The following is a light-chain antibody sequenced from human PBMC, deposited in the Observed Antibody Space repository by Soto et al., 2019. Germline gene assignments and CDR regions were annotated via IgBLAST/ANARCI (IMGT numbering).Light chain of an antibody. J-gene: IGLJ1*01. Sequence: QSALTQPRSVSGSPGQSVAISCTGTSRDVDAYDFVSWYQHHPGKAPQLIISEVCKRPPGVSHRFSGSKSGNTASLTISGLRAEEGGFYFCCLFAGRFYFLGTGTKLTGL. CDR3: CLFAGRFYF. CDR1: SRDVDAYDF. V-gene: IGLV2-11*01. CDR2: EVC.